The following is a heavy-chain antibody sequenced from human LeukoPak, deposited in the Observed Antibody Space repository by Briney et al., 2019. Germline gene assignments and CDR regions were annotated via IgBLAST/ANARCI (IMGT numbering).Heavy chain of an antibody. Sequence: PSETLSLTCAVYGGSFSGYYWSWIRQPPGKGLEWIGEINHSGSTNYNPSLKSRVTISVDTSKNQFSLKLSSVTAADTAVYYCARGYCSSTRCYTGTEKTLDYWGQGTLVTVSS. D-gene: IGHD2-2*02. CDR1: GGSFSGYY. CDR3: ARGYCSSTRCYTGTEKTLDY. CDR2: INHSGST. J-gene: IGHJ4*02. V-gene: IGHV4-34*01.